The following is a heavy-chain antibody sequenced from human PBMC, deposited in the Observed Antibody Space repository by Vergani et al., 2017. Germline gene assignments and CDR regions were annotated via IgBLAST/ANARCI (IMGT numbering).Heavy chain of an antibody. CDR3: AGGQGTSAYYCGGFDY. CDR1: GFTFSTYA. D-gene: IGHD3-22*01. Sequence: EVQLLESGGGLVQPGGSLRLSCAASGFTFSTYAMTWVRQAPGKGLEWVSTISSEGGSTYDADSVKGRFTISRDNPKTTRSLQMNSLTAEDTALYYGAGGQGTSAYYCGGFDYWGQGILVTVSS. J-gene: IGHJ4*02. CDR2: ISSEGGST. V-gene: IGHV3-23*01.